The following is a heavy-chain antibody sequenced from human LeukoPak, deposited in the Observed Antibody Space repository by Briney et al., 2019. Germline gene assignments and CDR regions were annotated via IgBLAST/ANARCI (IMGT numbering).Heavy chain of an antibody. V-gene: IGHV4-59*01. J-gene: IGHJ6*03. CDR2: IYYNGST. Sequence: PSETLSLTCTVSGGSISSYYWSWIRQPPGKGLEWIGYIYYNGSTNYNPSLKSRVTISVDTSKNQFSLKLSSVTAADTAVYYCAREKDPDYDFWSGYPGSNYMDVWGKGTTVTVSS. D-gene: IGHD3-3*01. CDR1: GGSISSYY. CDR3: AREKDPDYDFWSGYPGSNYMDV.